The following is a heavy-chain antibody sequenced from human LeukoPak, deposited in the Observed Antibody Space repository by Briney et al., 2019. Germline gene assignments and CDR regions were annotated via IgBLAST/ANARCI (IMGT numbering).Heavy chain of an antibody. CDR2: ISSSSSTI. V-gene: IGHV3-48*04. J-gene: IGHJ4*02. D-gene: IGHD6-13*01. CDR3: ARDVRIAAAGTSDY. CDR1: GFTFSSYS. Sequence: GGSLRLSCAASGFTFSSYSMNWVRQAPGKGLEWVSYISSSSSTIYYADSVKGRFTISRDNAKNSLYLQMTSLRAEDTAVYYCARDVRIAAAGTSDYWGQGTLVTVSS.